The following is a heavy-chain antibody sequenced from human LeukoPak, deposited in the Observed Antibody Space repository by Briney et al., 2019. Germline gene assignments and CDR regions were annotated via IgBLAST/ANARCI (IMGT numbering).Heavy chain of an antibody. Sequence: PSETLSLTCAVYGGSFSGYYWSWIRQPPGKGLEWIGEINHSGSTNYNPSLKSRVTISVDTSKNQFSLKLSSVTAADTAVYYCARDVGEYCSSTRCQYSFDFLGQGTLFTVSS. CDR3: ARDVGEYCSSTRCQYSFDF. CDR2: INHSGST. V-gene: IGHV4-34*01. CDR1: GGSFSGYY. J-gene: IGHJ4*02. D-gene: IGHD2-2*01.